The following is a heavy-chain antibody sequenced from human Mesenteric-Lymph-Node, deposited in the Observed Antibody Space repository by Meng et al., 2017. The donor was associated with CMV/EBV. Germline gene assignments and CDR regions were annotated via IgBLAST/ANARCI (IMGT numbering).Heavy chain of an antibody. CDR1: GFTFSSYW. Sequence: SGFTFSSYWMNWVRQAPGKGLVWVSRINSDGSSTSYADSVKGRFTISRDNAKNTLYLQMNSLRAEDTAVYYCAKGSARPNYNYGMDVWGQGTTVTVSS. D-gene: IGHD1-1*01. V-gene: IGHV3-74*01. CDR3: AKGSARPNYNYGMDV. CDR2: INSDGSST. J-gene: IGHJ6*02.